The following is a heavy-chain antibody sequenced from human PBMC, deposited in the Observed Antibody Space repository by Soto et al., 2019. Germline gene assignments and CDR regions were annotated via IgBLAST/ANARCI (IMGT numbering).Heavy chain of an antibody. D-gene: IGHD6-6*01. CDR3: ARDQTPLYSSSSGFYYGMDV. Sequence: SETLSLTCTVSGGSISSGGYYWSWIRQHPGKGLEWIGYIYYSGSTYYNPSLKSRVTISVDTSKNQFSLKLSSVTAPDTAVYYCARDQTPLYSSSSGFYYGMDVWGQGTTVTVSS. CDR1: GGSISSGGYY. V-gene: IGHV4-31*03. CDR2: IYYSGST. J-gene: IGHJ6*02.